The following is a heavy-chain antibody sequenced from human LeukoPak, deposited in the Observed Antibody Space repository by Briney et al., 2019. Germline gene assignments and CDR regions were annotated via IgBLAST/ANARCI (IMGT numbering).Heavy chain of an antibody. V-gene: IGHV4-59*01. J-gene: IGHJ4*02. CDR2: IYYSGST. Sequence: PXETLSLXCAVSGVSITRYYWTWIRQPPGKGLEYIAYIYYSGSTSYNPSLKSRVTMSVDTSKNQFSLKLSSVTAADTAVYYCARSYDFWSGDSQFDYWGQGTLVTVPS. CDR3: ARSYDFWSGDSQFDY. D-gene: IGHD3-3*01. CDR1: GVSITRYY.